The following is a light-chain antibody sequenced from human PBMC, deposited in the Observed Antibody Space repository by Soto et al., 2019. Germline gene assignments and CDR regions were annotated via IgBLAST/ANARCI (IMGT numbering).Light chain of an antibody. CDR2: DVS. J-gene: IGLJ1*01. Sequence: QSALTQPASVSRSPGQSITISCTGTSSDVGGYNYVSWYQQHPGKAPKLMIYDVSNRPSGVSNRFSGSKSGNTASLTISGLQAEDEADYYCSSYTSSSTLLYVFGTGTKVTV. V-gene: IGLV2-14*01. CDR1: SSDVGGYNY. CDR3: SSYTSSSTLLYV.